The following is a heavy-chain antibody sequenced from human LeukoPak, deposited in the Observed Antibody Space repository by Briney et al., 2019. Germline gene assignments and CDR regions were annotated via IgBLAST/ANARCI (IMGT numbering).Heavy chain of an antibody. CDR1: VGTFSSYA. V-gene: IGHV1-69*13. Sequence: SVKVSCKASVGTFSSYAISWVRQAPGQGLEWMGGIFPIFGAANYAQKFQGRVTITADESTSTAYMELSSLRSEDTAVYYCARGSLGIVVVPAAIEDYYYGMDVWGQGTTVTVSS. CDR3: ARGSLGIVVVPAAIEDYYYGMDV. J-gene: IGHJ6*02. CDR2: IFPIFGAA. D-gene: IGHD2-2*03.